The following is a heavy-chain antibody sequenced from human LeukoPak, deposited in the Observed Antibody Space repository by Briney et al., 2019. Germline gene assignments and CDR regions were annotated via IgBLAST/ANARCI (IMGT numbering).Heavy chain of an antibody. Sequence: GGSLRLSCVASGFIFNTFAMSWVRQAPGKGLEWVSAVSGSGSTTYYADSVKGRFSISRDNPKNTVYLQINNLGAEDTAVYFCAKGPARLTTVTPFDSWGQGTLVTVSS. D-gene: IGHD4-17*01. J-gene: IGHJ4*02. CDR3: AKGPARLTTVTPFDS. V-gene: IGHV3-23*01. CDR2: VSGSGSTT. CDR1: GFIFNTFA.